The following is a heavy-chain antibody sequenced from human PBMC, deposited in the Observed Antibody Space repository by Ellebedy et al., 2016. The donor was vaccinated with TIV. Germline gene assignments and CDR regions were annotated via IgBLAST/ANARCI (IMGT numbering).Heavy chain of an antibody. CDR3: GRDVGDADAF. CDR2: ITGSGKNT. D-gene: IGHD2-21*02. Sequence: PGGSLRLSCAASGFNFNNYAMSWVRQAPGKGLEWVSAITGSGKNTYYADSVKGRFTISRDNSNNTVHLHLTSVTVDDTAMYFCGRDVGDADAFWGQGTLVTVSS. J-gene: IGHJ1*01. V-gene: IGHV3-23*01. CDR1: GFNFNNYA.